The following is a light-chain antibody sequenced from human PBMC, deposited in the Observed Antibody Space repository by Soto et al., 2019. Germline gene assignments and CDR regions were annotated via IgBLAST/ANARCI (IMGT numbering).Light chain of an antibody. CDR2: GAT. V-gene: IGKV1-39*01. CDR3: QQSFSVRSWT. CDR1: QSTSSY. Sequence: DIQITQSPSSLSASILDRFTITSGASQSTSSYLNWYQQTPGKAPMLLIYGATNLQSGVPSRFSGSGSRTDFTLTISSLQPEDFATYFCQQSFSVRSWTFGQGTKVDIK. J-gene: IGKJ1*01.